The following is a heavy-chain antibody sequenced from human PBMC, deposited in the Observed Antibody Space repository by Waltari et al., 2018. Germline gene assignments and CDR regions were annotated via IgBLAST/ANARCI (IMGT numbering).Heavy chain of an antibody. D-gene: IGHD3-16*02. CDR2: IKTQSDGGGAT. J-gene: IGHJ4*02. CDR1: GFPFRIRG. V-gene: IGHV3-15*01. Sequence: EVQLVESGGGLVNPGGSLGLSFAASGFPFRIRGVAWVRQAPGKGLEWIARIKTQSDGGGATYYAAPVTGRFTVSRDDSKNMLYLQMSSLKTEDTAMYYCTTDQGDSYTFYSFDYWGQGTLVTVSS. CDR3: TTDQGDSYTFYSFDY.